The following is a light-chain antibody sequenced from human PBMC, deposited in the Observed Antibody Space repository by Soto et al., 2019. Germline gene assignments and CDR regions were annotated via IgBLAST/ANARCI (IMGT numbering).Light chain of an antibody. CDR2: DAS. J-gene: IGKJ3*01. CDR1: QDIGNS. V-gene: IGKV1-33*01. Sequence: DIQMTQSPSSLSASVGDRVTITCQASQDIGNSLNLFQHKPGKAPNLVIYDASNLEIGVPSRFSGSGSGTDFTFTISSLRPEDIATYYCQKSDHLPLFGPGTKVDIK. CDR3: QKSDHLPL.